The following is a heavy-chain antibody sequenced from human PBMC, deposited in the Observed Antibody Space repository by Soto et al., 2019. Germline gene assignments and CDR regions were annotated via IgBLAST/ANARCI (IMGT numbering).Heavy chain of an antibody. CDR1: GFTFSSYS. Sequence: EVQLVESGGGLVKPGGSLRLSCAASGFTFSSYSMNWVRQAPGKGLEWVSSISSSSSYIYYADSVKGRFTISRDNAKNSLYLQMNSLRAEDTAVYYCASSATVTAYYFDYWGQGTLVTVSS. V-gene: IGHV3-21*01. J-gene: IGHJ4*02. D-gene: IGHD4-17*01. CDR3: ASSATVTAYYFDY. CDR2: ISSSSSYI.